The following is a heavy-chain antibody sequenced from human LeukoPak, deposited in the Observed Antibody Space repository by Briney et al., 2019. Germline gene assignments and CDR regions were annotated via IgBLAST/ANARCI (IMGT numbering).Heavy chain of an antibody. J-gene: IGHJ4*02. D-gene: IGHD1-26*01. V-gene: IGHV3-7*02. Sequence: PGGPLRLSCAASGFTFSRYWMNWVRQAPGKGLEWVANIQQDGSEKYYADSVKGRFTLSRDNSKNTLYLQMSSLRAEDTAVYYCARGSGSFSGGFDYWGQGTLVTFS. CDR2: IQQDGSEK. CDR3: ARGSGSFSGGFDY. CDR1: GFTFSRYW.